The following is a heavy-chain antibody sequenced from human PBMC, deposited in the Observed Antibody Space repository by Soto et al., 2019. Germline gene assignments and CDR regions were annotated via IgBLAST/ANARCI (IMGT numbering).Heavy chain of an antibody. J-gene: IGHJ6*02. CDR2: IYYSGST. CDR1: GGSISSYY. D-gene: IGHD2-15*01. CDR3: ARDRVVYYYYGMDV. Sequence: SETLSLTCTVSGGSISSYYWSWIRQPPGKGLEWIGYIYYSGSTNYNPSLKSRVTISVDTSKNQFSLKLSSVTAADTAVYYCARDRVVYYYYGMDVWGQGTTVTVSS. V-gene: IGHV4-59*01.